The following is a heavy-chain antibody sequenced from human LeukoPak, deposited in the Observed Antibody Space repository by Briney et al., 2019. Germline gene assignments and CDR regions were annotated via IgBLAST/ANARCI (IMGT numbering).Heavy chain of an antibody. D-gene: IGHD1-26*01. CDR1: GFTFSDYY. J-gene: IGHJ3*02. CDR2: ISSSGSTI. Sequence: PGGSLRLSCAASGFTFSDYYMSWIRQAPGKGLEWASYISSSGSTIYYADSVKGRFTISRDNSKNTLFLQMNTLRAEDTAVYYCAKDREHSGSYDALDMWGQGTMVTVSS. V-gene: IGHV3-11*01. CDR3: AKDREHSGSYDALDM.